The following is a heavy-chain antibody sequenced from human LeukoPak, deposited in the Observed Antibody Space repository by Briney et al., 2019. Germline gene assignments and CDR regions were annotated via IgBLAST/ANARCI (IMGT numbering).Heavy chain of an antibody. J-gene: IGHJ6*03. Sequence: TSETLSLTCTVSGGSIRSYYWSWIRQAPGKGLEWIGFISYSAYTSYSPSLKSRVTISADTSKNQIFLDLSSVTVADTAVYYCARGGHHDPPHNYYHQFMDVWGKGTTVTVSS. CDR1: GGSIRSYY. CDR3: ARGGHHDPPHNYYHQFMDV. D-gene: IGHD1-1*01. V-gene: IGHV4-59*12. CDR2: ISYSAYT.